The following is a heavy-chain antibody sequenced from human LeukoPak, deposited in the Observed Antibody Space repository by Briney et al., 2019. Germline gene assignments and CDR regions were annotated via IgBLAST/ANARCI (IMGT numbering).Heavy chain of an antibody. CDR1: AFTFSSYA. D-gene: IGHD6-19*01. CDR3: AKGTQQRLVGVYYGMDV. J-gene: IGHJ6*02. V-gene: IGHV3-23*01. Sequence: GGSLRLSCAASAFTFSSYAMSWVRQAPGKGLEWVSAISGSGGNTYYADSVKGRFTISRDNSKNTLHLQMNSLRAEDTAIYYCAKGTQQRLVGVYYGMDVWGQGTTVTVSS. CDR2: ISGSGGNT.